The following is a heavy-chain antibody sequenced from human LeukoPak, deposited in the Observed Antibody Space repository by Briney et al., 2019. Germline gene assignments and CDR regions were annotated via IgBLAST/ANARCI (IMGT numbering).Heavy chain of an antibody. CDR3: ASHQYSGSYYVDY. D-gene: IGHD1-26*01. V-gene: IGHV3-21*01. J-gene: IGHJ4*02. CDR1: GFTFSSYS. Sequence: GGSLRLSCAASGFTFSSYSMNWVRQAPGKGLEWVSSISSSSSYIYYADSVEGRFTISRDNAKNSLYLQMNSLRAEDTAVYYCASHQYSGSYYVDYWGQGTLVTVSS. CDR2: ISSSSSYI.